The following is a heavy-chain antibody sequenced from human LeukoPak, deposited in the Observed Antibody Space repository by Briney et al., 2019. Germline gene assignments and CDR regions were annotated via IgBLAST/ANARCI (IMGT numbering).Heavy chain of an antibody. CDR2: VHLDGRT. V-gene: IGHV4-4*02. CDR1: GGSVSSTNW. CDR3: AREGGFYRPLDY. Sequence: PSETLSLTCGVSGGSVSSTNWWTWIRQPPGKGLEWIGEVHLDGRTNFNPSLKSRLTMSVDLSENHVSLRLTSVTAADTAVYYCAREGGFYRPLDYSGQGTLVTVSS. J-gene: IGHJ4*02. D-gene: IGHD6-25*01.